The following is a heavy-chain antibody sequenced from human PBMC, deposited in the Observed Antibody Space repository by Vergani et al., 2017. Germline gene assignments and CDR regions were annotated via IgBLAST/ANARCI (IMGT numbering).Heavy chain of an antibody. CDR1: GFSLSTSGVG. J-gene: IGHJ4*02. D-gene: IGHD5-18*01. V-gene: IGHV2-5*02. Sequence: QITLKESGPTLVKPTQTLTLTCTFSGFSLSTSGVGVGWIRQPPGKALEWIALIYWDDDKRYSPSLKSRLTITKDTPKNQVVLTMPNMDPVDTATYYCAHRGTGYSYGLVVGYFDYWGRGTLVTVSA. CDR2: IYWDDDK. CDR3: AHRGTGYSYGLVVGYFDY.